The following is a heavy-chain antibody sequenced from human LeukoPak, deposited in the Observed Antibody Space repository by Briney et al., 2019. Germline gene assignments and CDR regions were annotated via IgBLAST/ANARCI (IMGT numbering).Heavy chain of an antibody. CDR3: ARGLPTDWYFDL. J-gene: IGHJ2*01. CDR1: GGSFSGYY. Sequence: SETLSLTCAVYGGSFSGYYWSWVRQPPGKGLEWIGEINHSGSTNYNPSLKSRVTISVDTSKNQFSLKLSSVTAADTAVYYCARGLPTDWYFDLWGRGTLVTVSS. V-gene: IGHV4-34*01. CDR2: INHSGST.